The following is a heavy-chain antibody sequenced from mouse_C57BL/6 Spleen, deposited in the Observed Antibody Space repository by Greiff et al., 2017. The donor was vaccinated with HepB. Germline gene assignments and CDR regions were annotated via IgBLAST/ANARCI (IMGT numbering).Heavy chain of an antibody. J-gene: IGHJ2*01. CDR2: IRSKSSNYAT. D-gene: IGHD1-1*01. Sequence: EVQGVESGGGLVQPKGSLKLSCAASGFTFNTYAMHWVRQAPGKGLEWVARIRSKSSNYATYYADSVKDRFTISRDDSQSMLYLQMNNLKTEDTAMYYCVRGESYGSSYSYYFDYWGQGTTLTVSS. V-gene: IGHV10-3*01. CDR1: GFTFNTYA. CDR3: VRGESYGSSYSYYFDY.